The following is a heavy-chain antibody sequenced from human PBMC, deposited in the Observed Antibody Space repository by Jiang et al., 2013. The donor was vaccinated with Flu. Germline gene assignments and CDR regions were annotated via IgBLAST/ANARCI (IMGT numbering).Heavy chain of an antibody. J-gene: IGHJ4*02. CDR2: ITNSDSTI. V-gene: IGHV3-48*03. D-gene: IGHD3-10*01. Sequence: LLESGGGLVQPGGSLRLSCAASGFTFSSYEMSWVRQAPGKGLEWVSYITNSDSTIYYADSVKGRFTISRDNTKNSLYLQMNSLRAEDTALYYCARGREGQFRGPYDYWGQGTLVTVSS. CDR1: GFTFSSYE. CDR3: ARGREGQFRGPYDY.